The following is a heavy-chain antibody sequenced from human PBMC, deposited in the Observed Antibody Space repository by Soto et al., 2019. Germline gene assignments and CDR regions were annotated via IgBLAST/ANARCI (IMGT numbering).Heavy chain of an antibody. Sequence: GESLKISCKGPGYTFTDYWIGWVRQLPGKGLEWLGIIYPGDSDTRYSPSFQGHVTITVDKSTSTAYLQWNTLKASDTAMYYCERHPSNFRSYYYAMDVWGQGTTVIVSS. CDR1: GYTFTDYW. V-gene: IGHV5-51*01. CDR2: IYPGDSDT. D-gene: IGHD4-4*01. CDR3: ERHPSNFRSYYYAMDV. J-gene: IGHJ6*02.